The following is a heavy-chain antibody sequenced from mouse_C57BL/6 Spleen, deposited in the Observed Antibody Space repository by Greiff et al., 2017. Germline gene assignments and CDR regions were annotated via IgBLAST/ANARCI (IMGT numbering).Heavy chain of an antibody. V-gene: IGHV5-6*01. CDR3: AYGYEGWYFDV. CDR1: GFTFSSYG. Sequence: EVKLMESGGDLVKPGGSLKLSCAASGFTFSSYGMSWVRQTPDKRLEWVATSSSGGSYTYYPDSVKGRFTISKDNAKNTLFLQMSSLKAEDAAMYYCAYGYEGWYFDVWGTGTTVTVSS. CDR2: SSSGGSYT. D-gene: IGHD2-2*01. J-gene: IGHJ1*03.